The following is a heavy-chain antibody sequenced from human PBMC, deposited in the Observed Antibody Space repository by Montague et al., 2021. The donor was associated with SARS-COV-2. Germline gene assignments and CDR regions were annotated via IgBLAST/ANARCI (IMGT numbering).Heavy chain of an antibody. D-gene: IGHD6-19*01. CDR3: ASQENSSGWFKPDAFDI. V-gene: IGHV4-39*01. J-gene: IGHJ3*02. Sequence: SETLSLTCTVSGGSISSSSYYWGWIRQPPGKGLEWIGSIYYSGSTYYNPSLKSRVTISVDTSKNQFSLKLSSVTAADTAVYYCASQENSSGWFKPDAFDIWGQGTMVTVPS. CDR1: GGSISSSSYY. CDR2: IYYSGST.